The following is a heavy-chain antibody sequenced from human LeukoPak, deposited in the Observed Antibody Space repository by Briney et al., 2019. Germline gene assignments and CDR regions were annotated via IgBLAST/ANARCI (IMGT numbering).Heavy chain of an antibody. CDR3: VRDAQRGFDYSNSLRY. CDR2: LWSDGTNS. J-gene: IGHJ4*01. D-gene: IGHD4-11*01. V-gene: IGHV3-33*08. Sequence: GGALRLSCAASGFIYSHYGMHWVRQAPGKGVEWVAVLWSDGTNSFYAGSVEGRFTISRDNSQRTLFLQMNSLRVEDTAMYYCVRDAQRGFDYSNSLRYWGHGTLVTVSS. CDR1: GFIYSHYG.